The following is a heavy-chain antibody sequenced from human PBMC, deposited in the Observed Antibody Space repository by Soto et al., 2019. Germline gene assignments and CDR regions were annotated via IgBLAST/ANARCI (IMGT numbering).Heavy chain of an antibody. CDR3: ARQIWSGYYRRGQTNWFDP. V-gene: IGHV4-31*03. CDR2: IYYSGST. Sequence: SETLSLTCTVSGGSISSGGYYWSWIRQHPGKGLEWIGYIYYSGSTYYNPSLKSRVTISVDTSKNQFSLKLSSVTAADTAVYYCARQIWSGYYRRGQTNWFDPWGQGTLVTVSS. D-gene: IGHD3-3*01. J-gene: IGHJ5*02. CDR1: GGSISSGGYY.